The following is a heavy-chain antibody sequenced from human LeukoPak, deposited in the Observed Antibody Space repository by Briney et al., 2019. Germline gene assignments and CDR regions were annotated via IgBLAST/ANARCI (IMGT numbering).Heavy chain of an antibody. Sequence: SQTLSLTCSVPGASISGGDDYWGWIRQSPGKGLEWIGYIHYIGDTYYNPSLKSRASISLAMSKNQFSLTLRSVTGADTAVYYCARGVVSDHWGQGTLVTVSS. CDR3: ARGVVSDH. V-gene: IGHV4-30-4*01. J-gene: IGHJ4*02. CDR2: IHYIGDT. D-gene: IGHD2-15*01. CDR1: GASISGGDDY.